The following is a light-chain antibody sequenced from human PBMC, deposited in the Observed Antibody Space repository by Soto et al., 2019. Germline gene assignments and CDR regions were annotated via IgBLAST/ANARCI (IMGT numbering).Light chain of an antibody. V-gene: IGLV1-51*01. J-gene: IGLJ2*01. CDR1: SSNIGNNY. CDR2: DGN. Sequence: QSVLTQPPSVSAAPGQKVTISCSGSSSNIGNNYVSWYQQLPGTAPKLLIYDGNKRPSGIPDRFSGSKSGTSATLGITGLQTGDEADYYCGTWDSSLSAGQIGGGTKVTVL. CDR3: GTWDSSLSAGQ.